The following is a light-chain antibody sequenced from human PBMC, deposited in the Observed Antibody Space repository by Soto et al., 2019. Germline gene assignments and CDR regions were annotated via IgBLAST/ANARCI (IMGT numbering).Light chain of an antibody. CDR1: NGDFDNYNY. Sequence: QSALTQPASVSGSPGQSITISCTETNGDFDNYNYVSWYQHHPGKAPKLIIHEVSYRPSGVSSRFSGSKSGNTASLTISGLQAEDEADYYCTSYGRSITVFGGGTKLTVL. CDR2: EVS. CDR3: TSYGRSITV. V-gene: IGLV2-14*01. J-gene: IGLJ2*01.